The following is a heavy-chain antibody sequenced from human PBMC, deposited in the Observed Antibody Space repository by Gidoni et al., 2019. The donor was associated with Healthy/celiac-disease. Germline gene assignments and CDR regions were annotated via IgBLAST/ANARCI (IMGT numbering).Heavy chain of an antibody. CDR1: GDSVSSNSPA. CDR3: ARGVVVVTLTMEGYYYYMDV. V-gene: IGHV6-1*01. Sequence: QVQLQQSGPGLVKPSQTLSLTCAISGDSVSSNSPAWNWIRQSPSRGLEWLGRTYYRSKWYNDYAVSVKSRITINPDTSKNQFSLQLNSVTPEDTAVYYCARGVVVVTLTMEGYYYYMDVWGKGTTVTVSS. D-gene: IGHD2-21*02. CDR2: TYYRSKWYN. J-gene: IGHJ6*03.